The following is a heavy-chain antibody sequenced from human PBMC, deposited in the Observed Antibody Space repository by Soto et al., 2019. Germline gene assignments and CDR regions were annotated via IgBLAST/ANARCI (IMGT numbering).Heavy chain of an antibody. CDR3: ARAGN. CDR1: GFSFSGYW. V-gene: IGHV3-7*05. J-gene: IGHJ4*02. CDR2: INQVGTEK. Sequence: QPGGSLRLSCAASGFSFSGYWMSWVRQAPGKGLEWVANINQVGTEKYYVDSVKGRFTISRDNAKNSVYLQMNSLRAEDTAVYYCARAGNWGQGTLVTVS.